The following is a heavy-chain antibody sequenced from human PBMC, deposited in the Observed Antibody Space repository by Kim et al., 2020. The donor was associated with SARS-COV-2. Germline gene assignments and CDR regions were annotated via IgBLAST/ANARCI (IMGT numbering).Heavy chain of an antibody. V-gene: IGHV4-39*01. CDR3: ARPTPYYYDSSGYSDAFDI. D-gene: IGHD3-22*01. J-gene: IGHJ3*02. Sequence: RVTISVDTSKNQFSLRLSSVTAADTAVYYCARPTPYYYDSSGYSDAFDIWGQGTMVTVSS.